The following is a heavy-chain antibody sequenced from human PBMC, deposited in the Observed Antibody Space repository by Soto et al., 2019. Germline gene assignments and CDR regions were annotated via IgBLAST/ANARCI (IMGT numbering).Heavy chain of an antibody. CDR1: GFTFSSYE. D-gene: IGHD6-6*01. CDR3: ARARGYSSSSARRYYYYYGMDV. CDR2: ISSSGSTI. J-gene: IGHJ6*02. V-gene: IGHV3-48*03. Sequence: GWSLGLSCASSGFTFSSYEMNWVRQAPGKGLEWVSYISSSGSTIYYADSVKGRFTISRDNAKNSLYLQMNSLRAEDTAVYYCARARGYSSSSARRYYYYYGMDVWGQGTTVTVSS.